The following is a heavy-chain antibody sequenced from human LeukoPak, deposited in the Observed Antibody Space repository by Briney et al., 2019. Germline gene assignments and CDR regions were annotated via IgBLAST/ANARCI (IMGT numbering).Heavy chain of an antibody. J-gene: IGHJ4*02. CDR2: IYSSVST. Sequence: SETLSLTCTVSGGSISSSSYYWGWIRQPPGKGLEWIGSIYSSVSTYYNPSLKSRVTISVDTSKNQFSLRLSSVTAADTALYYCAYSGSYGHLGYWGQGIPVTVSS. CDR3: AYSGSYGHLGY. V-gene: IGHV4-39*01. CDR1: GGSISSSSYY. D-gene: IGHD1-26*01.